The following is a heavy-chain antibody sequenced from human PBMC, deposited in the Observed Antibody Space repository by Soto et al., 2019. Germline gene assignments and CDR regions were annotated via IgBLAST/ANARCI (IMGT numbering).Heavy chain of an antibody. V-gene: IGHV3-21*01. CDR3: ARDSMVSGSYRYILGAFDI. Sequence: GGSLRLSCAASGFTFSSYSMNWVRQAPGKGLEWVSSISSSSSYIYYADSVKGRFTISRDNAKNSLYLQMNSLRAEDTAVYYCARDSMVSGSYRYILGAFDIWGQGTMVTVSS. CDR1: GFTFSSYS. CDR2: ISSSSSYI. J-gene: IGHJ3*02. D-gene: IGHD3-16*02.